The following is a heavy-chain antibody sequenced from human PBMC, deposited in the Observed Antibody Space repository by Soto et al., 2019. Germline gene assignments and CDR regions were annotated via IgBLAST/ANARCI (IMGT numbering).Heavy chain of an antibody. V-gene: IGHV3-23*01. Sequence: HPGGSLRLSCAASGFTFGSCAMNWVRQAPGKGLEWVSTISGSGGSTYYADSVKGRYTISRDKSKNSLYLQMNSLRAEDTAVYYCAKAALDYHDPSGHYSDWGQGTMVTVYS. CDR3: AKAALDYHDPSGHYSD. CDR1: GFTFGSCA. J-gene: IGHJ4*02. D-gene: IGHD3-22*01. CDR2: ISGSGGST.